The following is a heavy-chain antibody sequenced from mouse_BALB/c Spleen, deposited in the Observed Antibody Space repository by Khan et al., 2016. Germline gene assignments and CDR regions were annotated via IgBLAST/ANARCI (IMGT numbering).Heavy chain of an antibody. CDR2: INPSSGYT. V-gene: IGHV1-4*01. CDR1: GYTFTSYT. J-gene: IGHJ1*03. CDR3: ARTHER. Sequence: QVQLQQSGAELARPGASVKMSCKASGYTFTSYTMHWLKQRPGQGLEWIGYINPSSGYTKYNQKFKDKATLTADKSSSTAYMQLSSLTSEASAVYYWARTHERWGKGTTVTVSS.